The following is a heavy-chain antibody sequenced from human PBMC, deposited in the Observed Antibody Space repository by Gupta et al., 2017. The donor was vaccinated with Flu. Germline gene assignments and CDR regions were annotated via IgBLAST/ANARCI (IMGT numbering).Heavy chain of an antibody. J-gene: IGHJ4*02. CDR1: GFQFSTAW. CDR3: VTDKTFYGSAPYFDN. CDR2: IRSFFDGGTA. Sequence: EGQLVESGGGLVKPGGSLRLSCAASGFQFSTAWMSWVRQAPGKGLEWVGRIRSFFDGGTADYAAPVMGRFTISRDESKLFLRMTGLTAEDTAVYYGVTDKTFYGSAPYFDNWGQGTRVIVSS. V-gene: IGHV3-15*01. D-gene: IGHD2/OR15-2a*01.